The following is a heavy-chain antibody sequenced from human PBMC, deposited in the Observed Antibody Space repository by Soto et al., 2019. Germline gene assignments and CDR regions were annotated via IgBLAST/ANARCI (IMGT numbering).Heavy chain of an antibody. CDR3: ARVCHDILTGAYYYYYMDV. J-gene: IGHJ6*03. Sequence: EVQLVESGGGLVQPGGSLRLSCAASGFTVSSNYMSWVRQAPGKGLEWVSVIYSGGSTYYADSVKGRFTISRDNSKNTLYLQMNSLRAEDTAVYYCARVCHDILTGAYYYYYMDVWGKGTTVTVSS. V-gene: IGHV3-66*01. D-gene: IGHD3-9*01. CDR2: IYSGGST. CDR1: GFTVSSNY.